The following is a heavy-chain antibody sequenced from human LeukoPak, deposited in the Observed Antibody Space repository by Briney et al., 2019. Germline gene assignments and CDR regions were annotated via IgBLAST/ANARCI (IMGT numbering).Heavy chain of an antibody. V-gene: IGHV4-34*01. D-gene: IGHD6-19*01. CDR1: GGSFSGYY. Sequence: KASETLSLTCGVYGGSFSGYYWSWIRQPPGKGLEWIGEINHSGSTNHNPSLKSRVTISVDTSKNQFSLKLNSVTAADTAVYYCASSLSIPVASWGQGTLVTVSS. CDR2: INHSGST. CDR3: ASSLSIPVAS. J-gene: IGHJ5*02.